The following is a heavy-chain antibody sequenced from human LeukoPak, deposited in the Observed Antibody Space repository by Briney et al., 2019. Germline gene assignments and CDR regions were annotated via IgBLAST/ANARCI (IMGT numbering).Heavy chain of an antibody. D-gene: IGHD3-22*01. CDR1: GFTFSSYA. J-gene: IGHJ4*02. CDR3: AKATYYYDSSGYDYFDY. CDR2: ISGSGGST. Sequence: QPGGSLRLSCAAPGFTFSSYAMSWVRQAQGKGLEWVSAISGSGGSTYYADSVKGRFTISRDNSKNTLYLQINSLRAEDTAVYYCAKATYYYDSSGYDYFDYWGQGTLVTVSS. V-gene: IGHV3-23*01.